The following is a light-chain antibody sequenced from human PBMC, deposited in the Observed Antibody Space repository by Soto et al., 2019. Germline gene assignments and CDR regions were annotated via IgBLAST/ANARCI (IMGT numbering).Light chain of an antibody. CDR1: SSNIGAGYD. V-gene: IGLV1-40*01. CDR3: QSYDSRLSGWV. Sequence: QSVLTKPPSVSGAPGQRVTISCTGSSSNIGAGYDVHWYQQLPGTAPKLLIYGNSNRPSGVPDRLSGSKSGTSASLAITGLQAEDEADYYCQSYDSRLSGWVFGGGTKVTVL. CDR2: GNS. J-gene: IGLJ3*02.